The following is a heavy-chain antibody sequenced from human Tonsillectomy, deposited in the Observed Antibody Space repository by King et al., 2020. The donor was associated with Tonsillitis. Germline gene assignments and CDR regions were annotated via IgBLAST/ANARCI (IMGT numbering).Heavy chain of an antibody. V-gene: IGHV1-18*04. CDR1: GYTFTSYG. CDR2: ISAYNGNT. J-gene: IGHJ4*02. CDR3: ARDDGSGTSDY. D-gene: IGHD3-10*01. Sequence: VQLVESGAEVKKPGASVKVSCKASGYTFTSYGITWVRQAPGQGLEWMGWISAYNGNTNFAQKLQGKVTMTTDPSTSTAYMELRSLGSADTAVYYCARDDGSGTSDYWGQGTLVTVSS.